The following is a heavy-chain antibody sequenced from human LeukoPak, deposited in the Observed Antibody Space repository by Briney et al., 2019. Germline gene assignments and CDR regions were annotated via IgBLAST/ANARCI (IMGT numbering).Heavy chain of an antibody. CDR1: GFTFSSYS. CDR2: ISSSSSYI. CDR3: AREWELLRLDDY. D-gene: IGHD1-26*01. V-gene: IGHV3-21*01. J-gene: IGHJ4*02. Sequence: ESLRLSCAASGFTFSSYSMNWVRQAPGKGLEWVSSISSSSSYIYYADSVKGRFTISRDNAKNSLYLQMNSLRAEDTAVYYCAREWELLRLDDYWGQGTLVTVSS.